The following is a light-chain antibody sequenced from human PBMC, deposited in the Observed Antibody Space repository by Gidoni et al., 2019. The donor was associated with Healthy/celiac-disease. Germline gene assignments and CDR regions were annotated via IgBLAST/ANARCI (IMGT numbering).Light chain of an antibody. CDR3: QQSYSTPPLT. CDR1: QSISSY. Sequence: DIKMTQSPSSLSASVGDRVTITCRASQSISSYLNGYQQKPGKAPKLLIYAASSLQSGVPSRFCGSGSGTDFTLTISSLQPEDFATYYCQQSYSTPPLTFGGGTKVEIK. CDR2: AAS. J-gene: IGKJ4*01. V-gene: IGKV1-39*01.